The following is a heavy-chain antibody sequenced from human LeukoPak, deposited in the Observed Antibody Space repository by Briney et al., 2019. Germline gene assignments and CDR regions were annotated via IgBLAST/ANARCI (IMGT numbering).Heavy chain of an antibody. Sequence: ASVKVSCKASGGTFSSYAISWVRQAPGQGLEWMGRIIPILGIANYAQKFQGRVTITADKSTSTAYMELSSLRSEDTAVYYCARDPMVRGVSRHYFDYWGQGTLVTVSS. CDR1: GGTFSSYA. V-gene: IGHV1-69*04. CDR3: ARDPMVRGVSRHYFDY. CDR2: IIPILGIA. D-gene: IGHD3-10*01. J-gene: IGHJ4*02.